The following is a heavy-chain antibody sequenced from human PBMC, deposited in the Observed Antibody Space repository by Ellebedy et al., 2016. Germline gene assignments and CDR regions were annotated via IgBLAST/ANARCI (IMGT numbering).Heavy chain of an antibody. CDR1: GFIFSDSV. J-gene: IGHJ6*02. V-gene: IGHV3-73*01. CDR2: IRTKANIYAT. D-gene: IGHD3-16*02. Sequence: GESLKISCAASGFIFSDSVVTWVRQASGKGLEWIGRIRTKANIYATTYVDSVKGRFTISRDDSRNTAFLQMNSLKSEDTAVYYCLVHNYLYGMDVWGQGTTVTVSS. CDR3: LVHNYLYGMDV.